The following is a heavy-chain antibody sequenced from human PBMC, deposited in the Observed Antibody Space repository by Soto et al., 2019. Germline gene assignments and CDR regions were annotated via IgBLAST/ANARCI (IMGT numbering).Heavy chain of an antibody. Sequence: QVQVQQWGAGLLKPSETLSLTCAVYGGSFSGYYWSWIRQPPGKGLEWIGEINHSGSTSYNPSLKIRVTMSVDTSKNEFSLKLTSVTAADTAVYYCARRVDHYDSSGDANDIWGQGTMVTVSS. CDR2: INHSGST. V-gene: IGHV4-34*01. D-gene: IGHD3-22*01. J-gene: IGHJ3*02. CDR3: ARRVDHYDSSGDANDI. CDR1: GGSFSGYY.